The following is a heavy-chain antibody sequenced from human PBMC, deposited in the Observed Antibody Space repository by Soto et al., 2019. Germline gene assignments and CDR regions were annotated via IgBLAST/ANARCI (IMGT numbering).Heavy chain of an antibody. CDR2: INPSGGST. CDR3: ARERYSGYDWFRWQWLFDY. CDR1: GYTFTSYY. V-gene: IGHV1-46*03. J-gene: IGHJ4*02. D-gene: IGHD5-12*01. Sequence: ASVKVSCKASGYTFTSYYMHWVRQAPGQGLEWMGIINPSGGSTSYEQKFQGRVTMTRDTSTSTVYMELSSLRSEDTAVYYCARERYSGYDWFRWQWLFDYWGQGTLVTVSS.